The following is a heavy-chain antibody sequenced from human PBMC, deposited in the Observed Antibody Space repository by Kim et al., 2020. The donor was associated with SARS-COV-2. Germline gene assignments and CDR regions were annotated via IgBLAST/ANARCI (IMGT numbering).Heavy chain of an antibody. Sequence: ASVKVSCKASGYTLTNLSMHWVRQAPGKGLEWMGGFDPEDGETIYAQKFQGRVTMTEDTSTDTAYMELSSLRSEDTAVYYCATLDSSGYYKEYCFDYWGQGTLVTVSS. V-gene: IGHV1-24*01. CDR2: FDPEDGET. CDR1: GYTLTNLS. D-gene: IGHD3-22*01. J-gene: IGHJ4*02. CDR3: ATLDSSGYYKEYCFDY.